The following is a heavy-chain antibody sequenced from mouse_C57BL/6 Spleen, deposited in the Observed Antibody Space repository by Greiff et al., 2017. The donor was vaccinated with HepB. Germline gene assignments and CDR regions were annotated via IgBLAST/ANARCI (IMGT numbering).Heavy chain of an antibody. J-gene: IGHJ4*01. CDR3: ARRYGYAMDY. CDR2: INPYNGGT. D-gene: IGHD1-1*02. V-gene: IGHV1-19*01. Sequence: VQLQQSGPVLVKPGASVKMSCKASGYTFTDYYMNWVKQSHGKSLEWIGVINPYNGGTSYNQKFKGKATLTVDKSSSTAYMELNSLTSEASAVYYCARRYGYAMDYWGQGTSVTVSS. CDR1: GYTFTDYY.